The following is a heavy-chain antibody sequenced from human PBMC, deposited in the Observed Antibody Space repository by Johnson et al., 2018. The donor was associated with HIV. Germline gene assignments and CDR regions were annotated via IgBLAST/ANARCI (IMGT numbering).Heavy chain of an antibody. D-gene: IGHD1-26*01. CDR3: AREGWELPRTGFDV. J-gene: IGHJ3*01. Sequence: QVQLVESGGGVVQPGRSLRLSCAASGFTFSSFGMHWVRQAPGKGLEWVAVVSDHGRTTYFADSVKGRFTISRDNSKNTLYLQMNNLRAEDTAVFYCAREGWELPRTGFDVWGQGTMVTVSS. V-gene: IGHV3-30*03. CDR2: VSDHGRTT. CDR1: GFTFSSFG.